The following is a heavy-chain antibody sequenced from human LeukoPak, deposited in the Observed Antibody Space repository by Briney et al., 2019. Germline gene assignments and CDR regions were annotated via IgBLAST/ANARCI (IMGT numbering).Heavy chain of an antibody. D-gene: IGHD2-15*01. J-gene: IGHJ5*02. CDR2: IYPGDSDT. V-gene: IGHV5-51*01. Sequence: GESLQISCQGSGYVFTTFWIAWVRQIPGKGLEWMGIIYPGDSDTRYSPSFQGQVTISADKSISTAYLQWSNLKASDAAMYYCARHLAYCSGGSCYHNWFDPWGQGTLVTVSS. CDR3: ARHLAYCSGGSCYHNWFDP. CDR1: GYVFTTFW.